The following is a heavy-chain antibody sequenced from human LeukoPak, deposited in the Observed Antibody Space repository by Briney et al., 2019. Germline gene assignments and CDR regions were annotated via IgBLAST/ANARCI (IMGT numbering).Heavy chain of an antibody. V-gene: IGHV4-31*03. J-gene: IGHJ6*02. CDR2: IYSSGST. CDR1: GGSISSGGYY. CDR3: ARDVNLKVDGTGANYHGMDL. Sequence: PSQTLSLTCTVSGGSISSGGYYWSWIRQHPGKGLEWIGYIYSSGSTYYNPSLKSRVTISIDTSKNQFSLKMSSVTAADTAVYYCARDVNLKVDGTGANYHGMDLWGQGTTVTVSS. D-gene: IGHD6-19*01.